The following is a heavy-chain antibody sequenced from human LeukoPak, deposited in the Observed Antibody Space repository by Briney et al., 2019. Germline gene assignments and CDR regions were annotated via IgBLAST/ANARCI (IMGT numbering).Heavy chain of an antibody. J-gene: IGHJ4*02. Sequence: SQTLSLTCAISGDSVSSNSVAWNWIRQSPSRGLEWLGRTYYRSKWYNDYAVSVKGRMTINPDTSTNQFSLQLNSVTPEDTAAYYCARGYRQTLDYWGQGTLVTVSS. CDR2: TYYRSKWYN. CDR1: GDSVSSNSVA. V-gene: IGHV6-1*01. D-gene: IGHD1-14*01. CDR3: ARGYRQTLDY.